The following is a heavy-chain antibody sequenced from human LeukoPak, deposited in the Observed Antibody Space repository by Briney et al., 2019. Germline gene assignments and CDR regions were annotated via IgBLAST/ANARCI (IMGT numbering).Heavy chain of an antibody. CDR1: GFTFSSYE. CDR3: ARVPLPGYSEGDY. V-gene: IGHV3-48*03. CDR2: ISSSGSTI. J-gene: IGHJ4*02. Sequence: GGSLRLSCAASGFTFSSYEMNWVRQAPGKGLEWVSYISSSGSTIYYADSVKGRFTISRDNAKNSLYLQMNSLRAEDTAVYYCARVPLPGYSEGDYWGQGTLVTVSS. D-gene: IGHD4-11*01.